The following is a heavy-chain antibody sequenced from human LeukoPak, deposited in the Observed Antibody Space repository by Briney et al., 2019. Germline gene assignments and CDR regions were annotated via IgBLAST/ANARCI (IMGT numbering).Heavy chain of an antibody. CDR1: GGTFSSYA. V-gene: IGHV1-69*05. J-gene: IGHJ4*02. CDR2: IIPIFGTA. CDR3: ARGIFEWLSNYYDY. D-gene: IGHD3-3*01. Sequence: GASVKVSCKASGGTFSSYAISWVRQAPGQGLGWMGRIIPIFGTANYAQKFQGRVTITTDESTSTAYMELSSLRSEDTAVYYCARGIFEWLSNYYDYWGQGTLVTVSS.